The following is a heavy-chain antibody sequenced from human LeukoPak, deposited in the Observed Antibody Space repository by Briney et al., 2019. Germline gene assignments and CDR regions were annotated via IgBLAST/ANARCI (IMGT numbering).Heavy chain of an antibody. CDR2: INPNSGGT. D-gene: IGHD3-22*01. Sequence: GASVKVSCKASGYTFTGYYMHWVRQAPGQGLEWMGWINPNSGGTNYGQKFQGRVTMTRDTSISTAYMELSRLRSDDTAVYYCARDPYYYDLTHWGQGTLVTVSS. CDR1: GYTFTGYY. CDR3: ARDPYYYDLTH. V-gene: IGHV1-2*02. J-gene: IGHJ4*02.